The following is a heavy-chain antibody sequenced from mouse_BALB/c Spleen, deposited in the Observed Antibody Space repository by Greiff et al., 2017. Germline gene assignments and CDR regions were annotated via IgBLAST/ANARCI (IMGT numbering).Heavy chain of an antibody. CDR1: GFSLTSYG. D-gene: IGHD2-3*01. J-gene: IGHJ3*01. Sequence: QVQLQQSGPGLVQPSQSLSITCTVSGFSLTSYGVHWVRQSPGKGLEWLGVIWSGGSTDYNAAFISRLSISKDNSKSQVFFKMNSLQANDTAIYYCAREGVYDGYYWFAYWGQGTLVTVSA. CDR2: IWSGGST. CDR3: AREGVYDGYYWFAY. V-gene: IGHV2-2*02.